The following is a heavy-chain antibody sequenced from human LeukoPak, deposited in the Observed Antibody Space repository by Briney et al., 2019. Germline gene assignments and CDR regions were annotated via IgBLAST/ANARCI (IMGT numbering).Heavy chain of an antibody. CDR2: ISRSGRTI. Sequence: GGSLRLSCAASGFTFSSYEMNWVRQAPGKGLEWVSYISRSGRTIYYADSVKGRFTISRDNAKNSLYLQMNSLRAEDTAVYYCVRDGDSSGYYYEGAFDIWGQGTMVTVSS. J-gene: IGHJ3*02. D-gene: IGHD3-22*01. CDR3: VRDGDSSGYYYEGAFDI. V-gene: IGHV3-48*03. CDR1: GFTFSSYE.